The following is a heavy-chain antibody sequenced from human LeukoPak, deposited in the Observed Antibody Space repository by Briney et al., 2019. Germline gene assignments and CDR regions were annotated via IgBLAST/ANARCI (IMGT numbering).Heavy chain of an antibody. Sequence: GGSLRLSCAASGFPFSSYSMNWVRQAPGKGLEWVSSISSSSSYIYYAASVKGRFTISRDNAKNSLYLQMNSLRAEDTAVYYCARDPIPSQIAVAGTGDFDYWGQGTLVTVSS. CDR2: ISSSSSYI. CDR3: ARDPIPSQIAVAGTGDFDY. V-gene: IGHV3-21*01. J-gene: IGHJ4*02. D-gene: IGHD6-19*01. CDR1: GFPFSSYS.